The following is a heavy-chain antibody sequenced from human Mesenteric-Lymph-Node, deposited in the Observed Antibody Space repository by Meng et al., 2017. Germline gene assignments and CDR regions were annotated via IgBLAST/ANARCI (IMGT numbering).Heavy chain of an antibody. D-gene: IGHD2-21*01. CDR3: ARHHNIPDY. V-gene: IGHV1-18*01. J-gene: IGHJ4*02. CDR1: GYTFTSYG. Sequence: SVKVSCKASGYTFTSYGISWVRLAPGQGLEWMGSISGYYGNTNCIQKFQGRVTMTRDTSTSTAYMEQRSLTSDDTAMYYCARHHNIPDYWGQGTLVTVSS. CDR2: ISGYYGNT.